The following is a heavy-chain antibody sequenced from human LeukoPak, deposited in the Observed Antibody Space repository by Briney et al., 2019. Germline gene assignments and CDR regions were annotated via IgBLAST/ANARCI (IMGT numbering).Heavy chain of an antibody. CDR3: TRPTTGSLGWFDP. J-gene: IGHJ5*02. CDR1: GFTFGDYA. CDR2: IRSKANSYAT. Sequence: GGSLRLSCTASGFTFGDYAMHWVRQASGKGLEWVGRIRSKANSYATAYAASVKGRFTISRDDSKNTAYLQMNSLKTEDTAVYYCTRPTTGSLGWFDPWGQGTLVTVSS. V-gene: IGHV3-73*01. D-gene: IGHD4-17*01.